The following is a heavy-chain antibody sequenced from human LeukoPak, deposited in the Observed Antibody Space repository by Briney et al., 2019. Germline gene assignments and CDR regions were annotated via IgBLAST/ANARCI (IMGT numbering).Heavy chain of an antibody. CDR2: ISAYNGNT. CDR3: ARQVYGDYDYAPPSRDYYYGMDV. Sequence: ASVKVSCKASGYTFTSYGISWVRQAPGQGLEWMGWISAYNGNTNYAQKLQGRVTMTTDTSTSTAYMELRSLRSDDTAVYYCARQVYGDYDYAPPSRDYYYGMDVWGQGTTVTVSS. CDR1: GYTFTSYG. D-gene: IGHD4-17*01. J-gene: IGHJ6*02. V-gene: IGHV1-18*01.